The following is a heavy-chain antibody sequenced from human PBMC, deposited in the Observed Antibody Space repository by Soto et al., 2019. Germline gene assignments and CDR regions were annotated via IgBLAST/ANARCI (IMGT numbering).Heavy chain of an antibody. Sequence: PSETLSLTCTVSGGSISSSSYYWGWIRQPPGKGLEWIGYIYYSGSTNYNPSLKSRVTISVDTSKNQFSLKLSSVTAADTAVYYCARDGITGTTFGYWGQGTLVTVSS. D-gene: IGHD1-7*01. CDR1: GGSISSSSYY. CDR3: ARDGITGTTFGY. V-gene: IGHV4-61*01. J-gene: IGHJ4*02. CDR2: IYYSGST.